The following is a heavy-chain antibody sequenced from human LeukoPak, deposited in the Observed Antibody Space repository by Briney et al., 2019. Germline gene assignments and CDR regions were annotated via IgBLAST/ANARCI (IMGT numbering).Heavy chain of an antibody. CDR1: GYTVTGYY. CDR3: ARGYYDSSGFEYFQD. V-gene: IGHV1-2*02. Sequence: ASVKVSCKASGYTVTGYYMHWVRQAPGQGLEWMGWVNPNSGGTNYAQKFQGRVTMTRDTSISTAYVELSRLTSDDTAVYYCARGYYDSSGFEYFQDWGQGTLVTVSS. J-gene: IGHJ1*01. CDR2: VNPNSGGT. D-gene: IGHD3-22*01.